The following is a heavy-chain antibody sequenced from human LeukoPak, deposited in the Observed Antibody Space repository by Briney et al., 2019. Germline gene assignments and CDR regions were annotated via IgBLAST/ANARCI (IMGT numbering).Heavy chain of an antibody. CDR3: AGGAYGSLTGWFDP. J-gene: IGHJ5*02. CDR1: GGSFSGYY. Sequence: SSETLSLACAVYGGSFSGYYWSWIRQPPGKGLEWIGEINHSGSTNYNPSLKSRVTISVDTSKNQFSLKLSSVTAADTAVYYCAGGAYGSLTGWFDPWGQGTLVTVSS. D-gene: IGHD3-16*01. CDR2: INHSGST. V-gene: IGHV4-34*01.